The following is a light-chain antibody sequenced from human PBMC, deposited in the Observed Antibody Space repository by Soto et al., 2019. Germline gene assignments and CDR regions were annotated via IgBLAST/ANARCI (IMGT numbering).Light chain of an antibody. CDR2: LNSDGSH. V-gene: IGLV4-69*01. J-gene: IGLJ2*01. CDR1: MGNSSSA. Sequence: LTQSPSASASRGPWFNITCTLSMGNSSSAIAWHQQQPEKGPRYLMKLNSDGSHSKGDGIPDRFSGSSSGAERYLTISSHQSEDEAYYYCQTWGTGIQMVFGGGTKLTVL. CDR3: QTWGTGIQMV.